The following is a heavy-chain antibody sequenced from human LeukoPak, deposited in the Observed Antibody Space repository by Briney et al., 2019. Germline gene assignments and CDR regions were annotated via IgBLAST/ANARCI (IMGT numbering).Heavy chain of an antibody. D-gene: IGHD3-10*01. CDR1: GFTFSSYW. CDR2: IKQDGSEK. V-gene: IGHV3-7*01. CDR3: ARAGPFGESYFDY. Sequence: GGSLRLSCAASGFTFSSYWMSWVRQAPGKGLEWVANIKQDGSEKYYVDSVKGRFTISRDNAKNSLYLQMNRLRAEDTAVYYCARAGPFGESYFDYWGQGTLVTVSS. J-gene: IGHJ4*02.